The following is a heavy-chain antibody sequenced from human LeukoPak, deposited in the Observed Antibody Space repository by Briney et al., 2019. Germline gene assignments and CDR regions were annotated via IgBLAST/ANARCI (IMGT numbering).Heavy chain of an antibody. CDR1: GYTFTSYD. CDR2: MNPNSGNT. J-gene: IGHJ4*02. V-gene: IGHV1-8*01. CDR3: ARRHGRCSDGSCYYPDY. D-gene: IGHD2-15*01. Sequence: ASVKVSCKASGYTFTSYDINWVRQATGQGLEWMGWMNPNSGNTGYAQKFQGRVTMTRNSSITTAYMELSSLRSEDTAMYYCARRHGRCSDGSCYYPDYWGQGTLVTVSS.